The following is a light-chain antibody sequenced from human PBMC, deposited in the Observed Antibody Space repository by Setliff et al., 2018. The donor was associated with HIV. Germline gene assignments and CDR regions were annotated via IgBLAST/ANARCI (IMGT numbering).Light chain of an antibody. CDR2: DVS. J-gene: IGLJ1*01. Sequence: QSALTQPASVSGSPGQSITISCTGTSSDFGAYNFVSWYQQHPGKAPKLMIYDVSNRPSGVSNRFSGSKSGNTASLSISGLQGEDEADYYCCAYAGTRNYVFGTGTKVTVL. V-gene: IGLV2-14*03. CDR1: SSDFGAYNF. CDR3: CAYAGTRNYV.